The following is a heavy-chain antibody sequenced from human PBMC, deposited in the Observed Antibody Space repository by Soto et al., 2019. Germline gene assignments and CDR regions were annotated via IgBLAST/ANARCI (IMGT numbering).Heavy chain of an antibody. V-gene: IGHV3-30*03. J-gene: IGHJ5*02. CDR3: ARGRRYSSGWGDWFDP. D-gene: IGHD6-19*01. Sequence: QVQLVESGGGVVQPGRSLRLSCAASGFTFSSYGMHWVRQAPGKGLEWVAVISYDGSNKYYADSVKGRFTISRDNSKNTLYLQMNSLRAEDTAVYYCARGRRYSSGWGDWFDPWGQGTLVTVSS. CDR2: ISYDGSNK. CDR1: GFTFSSYG.